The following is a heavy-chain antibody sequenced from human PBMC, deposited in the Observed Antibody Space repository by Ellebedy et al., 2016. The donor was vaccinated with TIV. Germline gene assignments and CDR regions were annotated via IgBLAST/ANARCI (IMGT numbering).Heavy chain of an antibody. CDR2: IIPIFGTA. CDR1: GGTFSSYA. J-gene: IGHJ6*02. CDR3: AGASREVTPPYYYYGMDV. Sequence: SVKVSXXASGGTFSSYAISWVRQAPGQGLEWMGGIIPIFGTANYAQKFQGRVTITADESTSTAYMELSSLRSEDTAVYYCAGASREVTPPYYYYGMDVWGQGTTVTVSS. V-gene: IGHV1-69*13. D-gene: IGHD3-10*01.